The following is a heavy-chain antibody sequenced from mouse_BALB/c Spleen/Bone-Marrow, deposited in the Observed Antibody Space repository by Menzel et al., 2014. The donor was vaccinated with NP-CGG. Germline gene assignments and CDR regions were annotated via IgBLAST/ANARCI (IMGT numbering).Heavy chain of an antibody. D-gene: IGHD2-14*01. J-gene: IGHJ3*01. CDR1: GYTFTSYT. CDR3: ASSAYYRSLFAY. CDR2: INPSSGYA. V-gene: IGHV1-4*01. Sequence: QVQLQQSGAELARPGASVKMSCKASGYTFTSYTMHWVKQRPGQGLEWIGYINPSSGYANYNQKFKDKATLTADKSSSTAYMQLSSLTSEDSAVYYCASSAYYRSLFAYWGQGTLVTVSA.